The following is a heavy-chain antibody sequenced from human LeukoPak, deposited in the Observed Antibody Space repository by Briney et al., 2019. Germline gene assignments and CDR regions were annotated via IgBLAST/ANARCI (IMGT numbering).Heavy chain of an antibody. D-gene: IGHD3-22*01. J-gene: IGHJ4*02. Sequence: KPSETLSLTCTVSGGSISSYYWSWIRQPPGKGLEWIGYIYYSGSTNYNPSLKSRVTISVDTSKNQFSLKLSSVTAADTAVYYCASYLYYYDSSGYKHWGQGTLVTVSS. CDR1: GGSISSYY. V-gene: IGHV4-59*01. CDR2: IYYSGST. CDR3: ASYLYYYDSSGYKH.